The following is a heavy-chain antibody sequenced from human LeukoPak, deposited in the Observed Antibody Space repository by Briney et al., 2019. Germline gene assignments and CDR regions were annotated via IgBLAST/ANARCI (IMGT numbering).Heavy chain of an antibody. CDR1: GFTFSSYT. V-gene: IGHV3-23*01. J-gene: IGHJ4*02. Sequence: GGSLRLSCAASGFTFSSYTMNWVRQAPGKGLEWVSAIGGSGDSTYYADSVKGRFTISRDNSKNTLYLQMNSLRAEDTAVYYCAKPTLRSSGPAFDYWGQGTLVTVSS. CDR2: IGGSGDST. CDR3: AKPTLRSSGPAFDY. D-gene: IGHD6-19*01.